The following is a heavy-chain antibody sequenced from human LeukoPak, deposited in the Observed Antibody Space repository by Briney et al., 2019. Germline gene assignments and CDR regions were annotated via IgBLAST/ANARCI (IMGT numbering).Heavy chain of an antibody. CDR2: IKQDGSEK. V-gene: IGHV3-7*01. CDR1: GFTFSSYW. D-gene: IGHD1-26*01. J-gene: IGHJ2*01. Sequence: GGSLRLSCAASGFTFSSYWMSWVRQAPGKGLEWVANIKQDGSEKYYVDSVKGRFTISRDNAKNSLYLQMNSLRAEDTAVYYCAKGGSSESNWYFDLWGRGTLATVSS. CDR3: AKGGSSESNWYFDL.